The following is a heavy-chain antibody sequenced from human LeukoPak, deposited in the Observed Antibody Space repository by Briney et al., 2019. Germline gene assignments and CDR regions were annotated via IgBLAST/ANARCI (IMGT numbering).Heavy chain of an antibody. CDR2: ISQSGDS. CDR1: GDSITSSTCN. Sequence: PSQTLSLTCKVSGDSITSSTCNWSWIRQPPGKGLEWIGHISQSGDSYYTPSLKSRATISVDRSKNHFSLTLISVTAADTAVYFCARDQVDCDIPDHFDYWGKGTLVTVSS. CDR3: ARDQVDCDIPDHFDY. D-gene: IGHD2-21*02. J-gene: IGHJ4*02. V-gene: IGHV4-30-2*01.